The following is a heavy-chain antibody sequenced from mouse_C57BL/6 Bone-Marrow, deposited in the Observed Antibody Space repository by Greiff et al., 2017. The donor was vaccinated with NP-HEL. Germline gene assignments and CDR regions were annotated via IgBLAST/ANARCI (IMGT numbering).Heavy chain of an antibody. D-gene: IGHD1-1*01. V-gene: IGHV5-12*01. CDR2: ISNGGGST. Sequence: DVHLVESGGGLVQPGGSLKLSCAASGFTFSDYYMYWVRQTPEKRLEWVAYISNGGGSTYYPDTVKGRFTISRDNAKNTLYLQMSRLKSEDTAMYYCARQGYYYGSSYYAMDYWGQGTSVTVSS. CDR1: GFTFSDYY. J-gene: IGHJ4*01. CDR3: ARQGYYYGSSYYAMDY.